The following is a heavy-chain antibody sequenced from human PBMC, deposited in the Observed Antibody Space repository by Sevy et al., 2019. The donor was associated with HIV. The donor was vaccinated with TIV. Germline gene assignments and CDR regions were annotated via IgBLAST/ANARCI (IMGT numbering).Heavy chain of an antibody. CDR3: AKDGPPYYTSGSYMYYFDY. CDR2: ISYDGSDK. J-gene: IGHJ4*02. CDR1: GFTFSSFG. V-gene: IGHV3-30*18. D-gene: IGHD3-10*01. Sequence: GGSLRLSCAASGFTFSSFGKHWVRQVPGKGLEWVSFISYDGSDKRYVDSVKGRFTISRDSSKNTLYMQMNSLRGGDTAVYYCAKDGPPYYTSGSYMYYFDYWGQGALVTVSS.